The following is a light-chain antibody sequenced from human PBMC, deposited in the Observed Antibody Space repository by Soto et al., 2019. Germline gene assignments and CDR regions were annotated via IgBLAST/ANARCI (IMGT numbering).Light chain of an antibody. CDR2: GAY. Sequence: DIQMTHSPSSLSASVGDRFTITCRASQSINNYLSLYQQKPGKAPNLLIFGAYTLQSGVPSRFSGSGSGTDFTPPISSMQPEDFATCYCQQYHTYSKFGLGTKV. V-gene: IGKV1-39*01. J-gene: IGKJ1*01. CDR1: QSINNY. CDR3: QQYHTYSK.